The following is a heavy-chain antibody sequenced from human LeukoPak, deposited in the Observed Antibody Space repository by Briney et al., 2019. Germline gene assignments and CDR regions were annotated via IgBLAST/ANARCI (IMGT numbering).Heavy chain of an antibody. J-gene: IGHJ4*02. D-gene: IGHD3-10*01. CDR3: AKALTMVRGVPPPYYFDY. CDR2: ISYDGSDK. V-gene: IGHV3-30-3*01. Sequence: PGGSLRLSCAASGFTFSSYAMHWVRQAPGKGLEWVAVISYDGSDKYYADSVKGRFTISRDNSKNTLYLQMNSLRAEDTAVYYCAKALTMVRGVPPPYYFDYWGQGTLVTVSS. CDR1: GFTFSSYA.